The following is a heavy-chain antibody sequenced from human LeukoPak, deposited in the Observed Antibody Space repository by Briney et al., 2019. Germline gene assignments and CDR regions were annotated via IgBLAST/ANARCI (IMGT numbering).Heavy chain of an antibody. J-gene: IGHJ5*02. D-gene: IGHD3-10*01. CDR1: GGSFSGYY. CDR2: INHSGST. CDR3: VSSIVRGVGFDP. Sequence: SETLSLTCAVYGGSFSGYYWSWIRQPPGKGLEWIGEINHSGSTNYNPSLNSRVTISVDTSKNQFSLKLSSVTAADTAVYYCVSSIVRGVGFDPWGQGTLVTVSS. V-gene: IGHV4-34*09.